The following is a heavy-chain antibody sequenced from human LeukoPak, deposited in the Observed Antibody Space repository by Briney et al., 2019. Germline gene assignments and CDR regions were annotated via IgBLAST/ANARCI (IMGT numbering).Heavy chain of an antibody. D-gene: IGHD3-16*02. V-gene: IGHV3-74*01. CDR1: GFTFSSYW. CDR2: INSDGGST. J-gene: IGHJ4*02. Sequence: GGSLRLSCAASGFTFSSYWMHWVRQAPGKGLVWVSRINSDGGSTSYADSVKGRFTISRDNAKNTLYLQMNSLRAEDTAVYYCASMITFGGVIVAPGGQGTLVTVSS. CDR3: ASMITFGGVIVAP.